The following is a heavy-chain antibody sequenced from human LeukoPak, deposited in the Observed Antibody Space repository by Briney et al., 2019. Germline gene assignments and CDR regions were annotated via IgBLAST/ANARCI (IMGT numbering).Heavy chain of an antibody. CDR2: ISGSGGST. V-gene: IGHV3-23*01. Sequence: GGSLRLSCAASGFTFSDYYMSWIRQAPGKGLEWVSAISGSGGSTYYADSVKGRFTISRDNSKNTLYLQMNSLRAEDTAVYYCAKGVDDSSGYYGYWGQGTLVTVSS. CDR3: AKGVDDSSGYYGY. D-gene: IGHD3-22*01. CDR1: GFTFSDYY. J-gene: IGHJ4*02.